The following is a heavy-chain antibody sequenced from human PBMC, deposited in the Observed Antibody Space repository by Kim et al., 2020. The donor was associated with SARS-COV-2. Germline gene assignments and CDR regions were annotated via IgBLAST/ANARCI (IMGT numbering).Heavy chain of an antibody. Sequence: SVKVSCKASGGTFSSYAISWVRQAPGQGLEWMGGIIPIFGTANYAQKFQGRVTITADESTSTAYMELSSLRSEDTAVYYCASSSPTVTRLFDAFDIWGQGTMVTVSS. D-gene: IGHD4-17*01. V-gene: IGHV1-69*13. CDR1: GGTFSSYA. CDR2: IIPIFGTA. CDR3: ASSSPTVTRLFDAFDI. J-gene: IGHJ3*02.